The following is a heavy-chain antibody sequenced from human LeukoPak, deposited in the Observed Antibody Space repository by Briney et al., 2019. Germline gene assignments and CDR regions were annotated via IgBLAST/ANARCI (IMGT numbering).Heavy chain of an antibody. Sequence: GGSLRLSCAASGFTLSNAWMIWVRQAPGKGLEWVGRIKTKSEGGTTDCAAPVKGRFTISRDDSKNTLYLQMNSLKSEDTGVYYCTTEVGATAKGWGQGTLVTVSS. V-gene: IGHV3-15*01. D-gene: IGHD1-26*01. J-gene: IGHJ4*02. CDR2: IKTKSEGGTT. CDR1: GFTLSNAW. CDR3: TTEVGATAKG.